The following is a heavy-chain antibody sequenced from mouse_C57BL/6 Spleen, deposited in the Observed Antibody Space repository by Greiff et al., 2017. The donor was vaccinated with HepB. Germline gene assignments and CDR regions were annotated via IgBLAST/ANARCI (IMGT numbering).Heavy chain of an antibody. CDR1: GYTFTSYW. CDR2: IDPSDSYT. J-gene: IGHJ4*01. Sequence: QVQLQQPGAELVKPGASVKLSCKASGYTFTSYWMQWVKQRPGQGLEWIGEIDPSDSYTNYNQKFKGKATLTVDTSSSTAYMQLSSLTSEDSAVYYCARSDRLRAMDYWGQGTSVTVSS. V-gene: IGHV1-50*01. CDR3: ARSDRLRAMDY.